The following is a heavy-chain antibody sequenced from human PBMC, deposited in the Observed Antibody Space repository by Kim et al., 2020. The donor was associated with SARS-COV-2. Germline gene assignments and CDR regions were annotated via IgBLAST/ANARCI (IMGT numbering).Heavy chain of an antibody. CDR3: AREKGYSYYGWVDY. D-gene: IGHD5-18*01. J-gene: IGHJ4*02. Sequence: SETLSLTCTVSGGSISSSSYYWGWIRQPPGKGLEWIGSIYYSGSTYYNPSLKSRVTISVDTSKNQFSLKLSSVTAADTAVYYCAREKGYSYYGWVDYWGQGTLVTVSS. CDR1: GGSISSSSYY. V-gene: IGHV4-39*01. CDR2: IYYSGST.